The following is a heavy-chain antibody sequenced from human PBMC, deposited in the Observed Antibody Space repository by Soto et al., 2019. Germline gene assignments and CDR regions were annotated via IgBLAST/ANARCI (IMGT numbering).Heavy chain of an antibody. CDR1: GFTFSSYA. J-gene: IGHJ6*02. CDR2: ISYDGSNK. Sequence: GGSMRLSSAASGFTFSSYAMHWVRQAPGKGLEWVAVISYDGSNKYYADSVKGRFTISRDNSKNTLYLQMNSLRAEDTAVYYCARDPGSGGYSYYYYGMDVWGQGTTVTVSS. V-gene: IGHV3-30-3*01. D-gene: IGHD3-10*01. CDR3: ARDPGSGGYSYYYYGMDV.